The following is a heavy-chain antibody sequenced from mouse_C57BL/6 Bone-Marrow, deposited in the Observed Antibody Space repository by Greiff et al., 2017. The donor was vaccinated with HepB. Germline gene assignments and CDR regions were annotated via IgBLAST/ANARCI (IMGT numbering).Heavy chain of an antibody. CDR2: IYPGSGST. D-gene: IGHD2-4*01. CDR3: ARCYYDYDY. CDR1: GYTFTSYW. V-gene: IGHV1-55*01. J-gene: IGHJ2*01. Sequence: QVQLQQPGAELVKPGASVKMSCTASGYTFTSYWITWVKQRPGQGLEWIGDIYPGSGSTNYNEKFKSKATLTVDTSSSTAYMQLSSLTSEDSAGYYCARCYYDYDYWGQGTTHTVSS.